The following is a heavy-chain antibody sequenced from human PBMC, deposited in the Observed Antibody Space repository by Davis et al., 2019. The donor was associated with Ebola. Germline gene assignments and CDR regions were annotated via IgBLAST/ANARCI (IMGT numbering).Heavy chain of an antibody. J-gene: IGHJ4*02. D-gene: IGHD3-10*01. CDR2: IWYDGSNK. V-gene: IGHV3-33*01. CDR3: ARELWFRECNSDY. Sequence: PGGSLRLSCAASGFTFSSYGMHWVRQAPGKGLEWVAVIWYDGSNKYYADSVKGRYTISRDNSKNTLYLQMNSLRAEDTAVYYCARELWFRECNSDYWGQGTLVTVSS. CDR1: GFTFSSYG.